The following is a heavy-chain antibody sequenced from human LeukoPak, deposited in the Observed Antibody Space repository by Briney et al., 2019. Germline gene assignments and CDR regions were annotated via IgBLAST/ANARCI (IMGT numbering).Heavy chain of an antibody. CDR2: ISYDGSNK. V-gene: IGHV3-30*04. CDR1: GFTFSSNA. J-gene: IGHJ4*02. D-gene: IGHD2-15*01. Sequence: GGSLRLSCAASGFTFSSNAMHWVRQAPGKGLEWVAIISYDGSNKYYADSVKGRFTISRDNSKNMLSLQMTSLRAEDTAVYYCAKEPRCSGGSCYSGGFDYWGQGTLVTVSS. CDR3: AKEPRCSGGSCYSGGFDY.